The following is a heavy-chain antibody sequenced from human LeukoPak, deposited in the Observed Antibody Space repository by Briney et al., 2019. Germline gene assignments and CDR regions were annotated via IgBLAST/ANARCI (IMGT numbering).Heavy chain of an antibody. CDR1: GGSFSDYY. Sequence: PSETLSLTCAVYGGSFSDYYWNWIRQPPGRGLEWIGEVNHSGSTNYNPSLKSRVTISVDTFKNQFSLRLTSVTAADTAVYYCARAKRGYSSSWTLTYYFDHWGRETLVTVSS. D-gene: IGHD6-13*01. J-gene: IGHJ4*02. V-gene: IGHV4-34*01. CDR2: VNHSGST. CDR3: ARAKRGYSSSWTLTYYFDH.